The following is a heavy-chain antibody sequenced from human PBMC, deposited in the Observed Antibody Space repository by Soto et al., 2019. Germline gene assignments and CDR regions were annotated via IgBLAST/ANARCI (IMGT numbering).Heavy chain of an antibody. V-gene: IGHV1-3*01. D-gene: IGHD2-2*01. Sequence: SSLKGSCKASGYTFTSYAMDRGRQAPGQRLEWMGWINAGNGNTKYSQKFQGRVTITRDTSASTAYMELSSLRSEDTAVCYCARVGSREAAMGYFDYWGQGTLVTVSS. CDR2: INAGNGNT. CDR1: GYTFTSYA. J-gene: IGHJ4*02. CDR3: ARVGSREAAMGYFDY.